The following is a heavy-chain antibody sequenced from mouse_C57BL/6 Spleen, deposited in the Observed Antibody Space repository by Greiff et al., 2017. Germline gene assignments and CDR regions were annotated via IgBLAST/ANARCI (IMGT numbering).Heavy chain of an antibody. CDR2: FHPYNDDT. CDR1: GYTFTTYP. V-gene: IGHV1-47*01. Sequence: VLLVESGAELVKPGASVKMSCKASGYTFTTYPIDWMKQNHGKSLEWIGNFHPYNDDTKYNEKFKGKATLTVEKSSSTVYLELSRLPSDDSAVYYCARRPAGGYALDYWGQGTSVTVSA. J-gene: IGHJ4*01. CDR3: ARRPAGGYALDY.